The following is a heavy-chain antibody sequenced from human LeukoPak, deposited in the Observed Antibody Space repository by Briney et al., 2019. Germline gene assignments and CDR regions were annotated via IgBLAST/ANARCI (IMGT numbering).Heavy chain of an antibody. CDR3: AKYIGPSRRIFDY. Sequence: GGSLRLSCAASGFTFTSYPMTWVRQAPGKGLEWVSSISETGAITNYADSVKGRFTISRYNSKNTLYLQMSSLRAEDAAVYFCAKYIGPSRRIFDYWGQGPLVAVSS. CDR2: ISETGAIT. CDR1: GFTFTSYP. D-gene: IGHD2/OR15-2a*01. V-gene: IGHV3-23*01. J-gene: IGHJ4*02.